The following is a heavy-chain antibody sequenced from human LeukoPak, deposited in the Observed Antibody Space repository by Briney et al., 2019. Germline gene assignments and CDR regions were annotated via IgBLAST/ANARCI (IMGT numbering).Heavy chain of an antibody. Sequence: GGSLGLSCAASGFTFSSYAMSWVRQAPGKGLEWVSAISGSGGSTYYADSVKGRFTISRDNSKNTLYLQMNSLRAEETAVYYCAKGTMIVTWFDYWGQGTLVTVSS. CDR2: ISGSGGST. V-gene: IGHV3-23*01. CDR3: AKGTMIVTWFDY. CDR1: GFTFSSYA. J-gene: IGHJ4*02. D-gene: IGHD3-22*01.